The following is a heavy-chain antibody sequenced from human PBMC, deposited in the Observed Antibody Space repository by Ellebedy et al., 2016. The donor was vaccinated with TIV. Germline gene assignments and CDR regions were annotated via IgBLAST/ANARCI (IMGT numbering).Heavy chain of an antibody. D-gene: IGHD1-1*01. CDR1: GDSISSFY. Sequence: SETLSLTCTVSGDSISSFYWSWIRQPPGKGLEWMGDFFYSGSTNYNPSLKSRVTMSVDTSKNQFSLELSSVTAADTAVYYCAREPGAPIAGTTQADYWGQGALVSVSS. V-gene: IGHV4-59*12. J-gene: IGHJ4*02. CDR2: FFYSGST. CDR3: AREPGAPIAGTTQADY.